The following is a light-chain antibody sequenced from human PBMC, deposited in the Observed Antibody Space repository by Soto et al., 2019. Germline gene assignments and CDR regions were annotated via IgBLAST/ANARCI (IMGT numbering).Light chain of an antibody. Sequence: EIVLTQSPGTLSVSPGERTTLACRASQSVGSNLAWYQQKPGQAPRLLIYAASTRASGVPARFSGSGSGTEFTLTISSLQSEDFAVYYCQQYNNWLRTFGHGTKVDIK. CDR1: QSVGSN. CDR3: QQYNNWLRT. V-gene: IGKV3-15*01. J-gene: IGKJ1*01. CDR2: AAS.